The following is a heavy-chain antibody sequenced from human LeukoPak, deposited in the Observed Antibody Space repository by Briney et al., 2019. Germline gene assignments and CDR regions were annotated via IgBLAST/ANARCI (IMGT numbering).Heavy chain of an antibody. V-gene: IGHV3-30*02. CDR1: GFRFSDYG. D-gene: IGHD1-26*01. J-gene: IGHJ4*02. CDR3: AKDRSRSLYSFDY. CDR2: IRSDGTNK. Sequence: PGGSLRLSCEASGFRFSDYGMHWVRQAPGKGLEWVAFIRSDGTNKYYADSVKGRFTISRDNSKNTLYLQMNSLRTEDTAVYYCAKDRSRSLYSFDYWGQGPLVSVSS.